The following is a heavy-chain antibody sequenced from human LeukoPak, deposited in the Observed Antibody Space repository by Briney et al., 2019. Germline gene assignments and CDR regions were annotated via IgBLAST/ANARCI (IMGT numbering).Heavy chain of an antibody. CDR2: IYYSGST. CDR1: GGSISSNSYY. J-gene: IGHJ4*02. D-gene: IGHD3-22*01. V-gene: IGHV4-39*07. Sequence: SETLSLTCTVSGGSISSNSYYWGWIRQPPGKGLEWIGSIYYSGSTYYNPSLNIRVTISVDTSKNQFSLNLRSVTAADTAVYYCARAGDYYYDSSGYTGYWGQGTLVTVSS. CDR3: ARAGDYYYDSSGYTGY.